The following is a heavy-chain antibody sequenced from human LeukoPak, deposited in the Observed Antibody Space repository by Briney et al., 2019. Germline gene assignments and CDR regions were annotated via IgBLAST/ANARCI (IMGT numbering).Heavy chain of an antibody. CDR3: ARDGEVKLSWYFQE. Sequence: GGSLRLSCAASGFTFSSYAMHWVRQAPGKGLEWVAVIAYDGSNKYYRDSVKGRFTISKDFSKNTLYLQMNSLRTEDTAVYYCARDGEVKLSWYFQEWGQGTLVTVSS. V-gene: IGHV3-30-3*01. CDR2: IAYDGSNK. CDR1: GFTFSSYA. D-gene: IGHD3-10*01. J-gene: IGHJ1*01.